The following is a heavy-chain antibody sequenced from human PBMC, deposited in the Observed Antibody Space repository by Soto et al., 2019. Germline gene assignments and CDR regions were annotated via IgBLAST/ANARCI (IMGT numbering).Heavy chain of an antibody. CDR2: ISAYNGNT. CDR1: GYTFTSYG. V-gene: IGHV1-18*01. CDR3: ARVKYRPPSYYYYGMDV. D-gene: IGHD2-2*02. Sequence: QVQLVHSGAEVKKPGASVKVSCKASGYTFTSYGITWVRQAPGQGLEWMGWISAYNGNTNYPQKLQGRVTMTTATSTIPGYMELRSLRSDDTAVHYCARVKYRPPSYYYYGMDVWGQGTTVTVSS. J-gene: IGHJ6*02.